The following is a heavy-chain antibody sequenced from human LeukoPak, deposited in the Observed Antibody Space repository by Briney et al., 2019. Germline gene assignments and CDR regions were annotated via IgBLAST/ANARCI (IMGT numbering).Heavy chain of an antibody. Sequence: GGSLRLSCAASGFTFSSYAMSWLRQAPGKGLEWVSAISGSGGSTYYADSVKGRFTISRDNSKNTLYLQMNSLRAEDTAVYYCAKMIVVVVAATASRGFDPWGQGTLVTVSS. V-gene: IGHV3-23*01. CDR1: GFTFSSYA. CDR3: AKMIVVVVAATASRGFDP. CDR2: ISGSGGST. D-gene: IGHD2-15*01. J-gene: IGHJ5*02.